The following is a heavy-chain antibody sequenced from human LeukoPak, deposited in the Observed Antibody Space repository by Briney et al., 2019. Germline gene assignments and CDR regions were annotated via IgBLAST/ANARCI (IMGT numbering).Heavy chain of an antibody. D-gene: IGHD6-19*01. CDR3: AKETQEYTSGWYPFDY. J-gene: IGHJ4*02. CDR1: GFTFSRYG. V-gene: IGHV3-33*06. Sequence: GGSLRLSCAASGFTFSRYGMHWVRQAPGKGLEWVAVIWYDGSNKYYADSVKGRFTISRDNSKNTLYLQMNSLRAEDTAVYYCAKETQEYTSGWYPFDYWGQGTLVTVYS. CDR2: IWYDGSNK.